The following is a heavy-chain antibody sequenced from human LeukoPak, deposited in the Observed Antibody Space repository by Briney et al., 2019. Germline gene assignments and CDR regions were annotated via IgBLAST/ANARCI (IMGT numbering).Heavy chain of an antibody. J-gene: IGHJ4*02. CDR2: ITSSSTYI. V-gene: IGHV3-21*01. CDR1: GFTFNVYS. D-gene: IGHD6-19*01. CDR3: TRDPGYSSGLLTDY. Sequence: GGSLRLSCAASGFTFNVYSMNWVRQAPGKGLEWVSTITSSSTYIYYADSVRGRFTISRDNAKNSVFLQMDSLRAEDTALYYCTRDPGYSSGLLTDYWGQGTLVTVSS.